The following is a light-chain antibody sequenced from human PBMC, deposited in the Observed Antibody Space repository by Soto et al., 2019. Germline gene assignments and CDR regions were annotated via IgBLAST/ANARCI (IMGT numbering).Light chain of an antibody. J-gene: IGKJ2*01. CDR1: QSVSSN. Sequence: IVMTQSPATLSVSPGERATLSCRASQSVSSNLAWYQQTPGQAPRLLISDASTRATGIPARFSGSGSGTEFTLTISSLQSEDFALYYCHQYNSWPPGTFGQGTKV. CDR2: DAS. V-gene: IGKV3-15*01. CDR3: HQYNSWPPGT.